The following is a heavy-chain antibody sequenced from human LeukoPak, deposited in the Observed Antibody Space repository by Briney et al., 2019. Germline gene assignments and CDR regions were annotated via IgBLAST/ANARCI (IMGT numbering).Heavy chain of an antibody. D-gene: IGHD3-22*01. CDR3: ARDASYYYDSSGFDY. CDR2: IYYSGST. CDR1: GGSFSSGSYY. J-gene: IGHJ4*02. V-gene: IGHV4-61*01. Sequence: PSETLSLTCTVSGGSFSSGSYYWSWIRQPPGKGLEWIGYIYYSGSTNYNPSLKSRVTISVDTSKNQFSLKLSSVTAADTAVYYCARDASYYYDSSGFDYWGQGTLVTVSS.